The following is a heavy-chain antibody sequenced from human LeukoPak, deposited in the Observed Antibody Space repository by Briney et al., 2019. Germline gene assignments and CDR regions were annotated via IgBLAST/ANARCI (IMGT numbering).Heavy chain of an antibody. J-gene: IGHJ4*02. V-gene: IGHV4-59*01. CDR3: ARGRYPGSGRFDC. D-gene: IGHD1-1*01. Sequence: SETLSLTRAVSGDSFHSYYWSWSRQPPGKGLEWIGYITYSGNTDCNPSLKSRVTVSLDTSKNHFSLNLASVTAADTAVYYCARGRYPGSGRFDCWGQGTLVTVSS. CDR1: GDSFHSYY. CDR2: ITYSGNT.